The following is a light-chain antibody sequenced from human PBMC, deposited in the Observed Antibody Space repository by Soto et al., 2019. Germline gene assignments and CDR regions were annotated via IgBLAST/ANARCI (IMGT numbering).Light chain of an antibody. CDR3: QQLNNYPVT. CDR1: QGISSY. V-gene: IGKV1-9*01. CDR2: AAS. J-gene: IGKJ1*01. Sequence: DIQLTQSPSFLSASVGDRVTITCRASQGISSYLAWYQQKPGKAPKLLIYAASTLQSGVPSRFSGSGSGTEFTLTISSLQPEDFATYYCQQLNNYPVTFGQGTKVAIK.